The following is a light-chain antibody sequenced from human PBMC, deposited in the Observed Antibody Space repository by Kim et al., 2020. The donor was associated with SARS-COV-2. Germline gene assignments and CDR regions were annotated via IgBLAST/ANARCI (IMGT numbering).Light chain of an antibody. J-gene: IGKJ2*01. CDR2: EAS. V-gene: IGKV1-5*03. CDR3: QHYTRLPYT. Sequence: DIQMTQSPSTLSASVGDRVTISCRASEDTGTLLAWYQQKPGKAPKLLIYEASLLETGVPSRFSGSGFGTGFTLTISSLQPDDVATSDCQHYTRLPYTFGEGTKLEI. CDR1: EDTGTL.